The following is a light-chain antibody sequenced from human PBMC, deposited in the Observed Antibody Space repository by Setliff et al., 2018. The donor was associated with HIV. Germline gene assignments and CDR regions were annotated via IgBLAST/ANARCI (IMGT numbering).Light chain of an antibody. J-gene: IGKJ1*01. Sequence: EIVMTQSPDTLSASPGERAVLSCRASQSLSGNLAWYQQRPGQAPRLLIYGTSTRATGTPARFSGSGSGTDFTLTITGLQSEDFAVYHCQQYKTWPAFGQGTKVDIK. CDR1: QSLSGN. CDR3: QQYKTWPA. V-gene: IGKV3-15*01. CDR2: GTS.